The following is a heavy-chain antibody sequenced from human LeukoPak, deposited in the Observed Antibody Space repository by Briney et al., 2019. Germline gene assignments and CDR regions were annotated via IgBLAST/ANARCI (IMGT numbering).Heavy chain of an antibody. CDR3: ARVVGVTVFGVVNLYYYYGMDV. Sequence: ASVKVSCKASGYTFTGYYMHWVRQAPGQGLEWMGWINANSGGTNYAQKFQGRVTMTRATSISTAYMELSRLRSDDTAVYYSARVVGVTVFGVVNLYYYYGMDVWGQGTTVTVSS. CDR1: GYTFTGYY. CDR2: INANSGGT. D-gene: IGHD3-3*01. J-gene: IGHJ6*02. V-gene: IGHV1-2*02.